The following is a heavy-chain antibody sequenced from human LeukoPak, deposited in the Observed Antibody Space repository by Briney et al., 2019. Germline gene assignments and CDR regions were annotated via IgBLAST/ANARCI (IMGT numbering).Heavy chain of an antibody. CDR1: GFTFSSYE. D-gene: IGHD3-10*01. CDR3: ARGTLMIRGVVNWFDP. V-gene: IGHV3-48*03. Sequence: PGGSLRLSCATSGFTFSSYEMNWVRQAPGKGLEWVSYISSSGSTIYYADSVRGRFTISRDNAKSSLYLQMNSLRAEDTALYYCARGTLMIRGVVNWFDPWGQGTLVTVSS. J-gene: IGHJ5*02. CDR2: ISSSGSTI.